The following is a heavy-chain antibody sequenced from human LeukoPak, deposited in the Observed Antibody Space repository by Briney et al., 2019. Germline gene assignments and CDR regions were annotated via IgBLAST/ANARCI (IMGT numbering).Heavy chain of an antibody. J-gene: IGHJ4*02. V-gene: IGHV3-30*02. CDR2: IRYDGSNK. CDR1: GFTLSSYG. Sequence: GGSLRLSCAASGFTLSSYGMHWVRQAPGKGLEWVAFIRYDGSNKYYADSVKGRFTISRDNSRDTLYLQMNSLRPEDTAVYHCARGTGDTSSWFHDYWGQGTLVTVSS. D-gene: IGHD6-13*01. CDR3: ARGTGDTSSWFHDY.